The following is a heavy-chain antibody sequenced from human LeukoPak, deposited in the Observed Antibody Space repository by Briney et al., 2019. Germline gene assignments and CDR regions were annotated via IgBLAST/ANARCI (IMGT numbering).Heavy chain of an antibody. CDR3: ARDRRGYSYGMDV. CDR2: ISSSTSYI. J-gene: IGHJ6*02. D-gene: IGHD5-18*01. V-gene: IGHV3-21*01. CDR1: GFTFSSYS. Sequence: GGSLRLSCAASGFTFSSYSMNWVRQAPGKGLEWVSSISSSTSYIYYADSVKGRFTISRDNAKNSLYLQMNSLRAEDTAVYYCARDRRGYSYGMDVWGQGTTVTVSS.